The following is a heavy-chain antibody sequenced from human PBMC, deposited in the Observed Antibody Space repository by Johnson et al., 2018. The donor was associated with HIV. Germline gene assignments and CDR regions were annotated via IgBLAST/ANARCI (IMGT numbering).Heavy chain of an antibody. D-gene: IGHD3-22*01. CDR2: IRYDGGNK. V-gene: IGHV3-30*02. Sequence: QVQLMESGGGVVQPGGSLRLSCAASGFTFSSYGMHWVRQAPGKGLEWVAFIRYDGGNKYYVDSVKGRFTISRDNAKKTLYLQMNSLRAEDTAVYYCARGRWLRDAFDIWGQGTMVTVSS. CDR1: GFTFSSYG. CDR3: ARGRWLRDAFDI. J-gene: IGHJ3*02.